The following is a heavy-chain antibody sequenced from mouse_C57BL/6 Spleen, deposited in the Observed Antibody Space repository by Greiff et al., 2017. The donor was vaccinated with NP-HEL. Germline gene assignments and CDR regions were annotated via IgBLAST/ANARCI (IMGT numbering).Heavy chain of an antibody. J-gene: IGHJ4*01. CDR2: INPNNGGT. D-gene: IGHD1-3*01. CDR3: ARMGGKGGNYAMDY. Sequence: EVQLQQSGPELVKPGASVKMSCKASGYTFTDYNMHWVKQSHGKSLEWIGYINPNNGGTSYNQKFKGKATLTVNKSSSTAYMELRSLTSEDSAVYYCARMGGKGGNYAMDYWGQGTSVTVSS. V-gene: IGHV1-22*01. CDR1: GYTFTDYN.